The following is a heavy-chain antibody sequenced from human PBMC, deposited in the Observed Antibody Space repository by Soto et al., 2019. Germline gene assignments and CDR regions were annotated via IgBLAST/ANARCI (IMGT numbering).Heavy chain of an antibody. V-gene: IGHV3-11*01. CDR1: GFTFSDYY. Sequence: VQLVESGGSLVKPAGSLRLSCAASGFTFSDYYMSWIRQAPGQGLEWVSYISSCGSTIYYTESVKGRFTISTDNAKNSLYLQMNSLRAEDTAVYYCARLGMTTVVTPGHYYYYYGMDVWGQGTTVTVS. D-gene: IGHD4-17*01. CDR3: ARLGMTTVVTPGHYYYYYGMDV. J-gene: IGHJ6*02. CDR2: ISSCGSTI.